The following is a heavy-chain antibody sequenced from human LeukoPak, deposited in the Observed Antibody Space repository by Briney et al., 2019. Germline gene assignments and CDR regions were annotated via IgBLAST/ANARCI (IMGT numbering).Heavy chain of an antibody. J-gene: IGHJ4*02. Sequence: GRSLRLSCAASGFTFGSYAMHWVRQAPGKGLEWVAVISHDGNNEYYAYSVKGRFTISRDNSKNTLYLQMNSLRDEDTAVYYCAKCPVTFGGVIIITTGYLDYWGQGTLVTVSS. CDR1: GFTFGSYA. V-gene: IGHV3-30*18. CDR3: AKCPVTFGGVIIITTGYLDY. CDR2: ISHDGNNE. D-gene: IGHD3-16*02.